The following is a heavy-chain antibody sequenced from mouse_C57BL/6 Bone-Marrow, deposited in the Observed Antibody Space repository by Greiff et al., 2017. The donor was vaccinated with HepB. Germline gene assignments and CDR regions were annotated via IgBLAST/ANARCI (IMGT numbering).Heavy chain of an antibody. CDR1: GYAFSSSW. D-gene: IGHD2-10*01. CDR3: ARPYYGNYGGFYYAMDY. V-gene: IGHV1-82*01. Sequence: VQLVESGPELVKPGASVKISCKASGYAFSSSWMNWVKQRPGKGLEWIGRIYPGDGDTNYNGKFKGKATLTADKSSSTAYMQLSSLTSEDSAVYFCARPYYGNYGGFYYAMDYWGQGTSVTVSS. CDR2: IYPGDGDT. J-gene: IGHJ4*01.